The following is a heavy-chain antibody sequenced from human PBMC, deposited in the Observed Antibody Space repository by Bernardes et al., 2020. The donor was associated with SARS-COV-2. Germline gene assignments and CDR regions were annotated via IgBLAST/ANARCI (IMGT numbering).Heavy chain of an antibody. CDR3: ARDYHPEISTSCYPFCYYYYYMDV. CDR2: IYYSGST. D-gene: IGHD2-2*01. V-gene: IGHV4-39*07. CDR1: GGSISSSSYY. Sequence: SETLSLTCTVSGGSISSSSYYWGWIRQPPGKGLEWIGSIYYSGSTYYNPSLKSRVTISVDTSKNQFSLKLSSVTAADTAVYYCARDYHPEISTSCYPFCYYYYYMDVWGKGTTVTVSS. J-gene: IGHJ6*03.